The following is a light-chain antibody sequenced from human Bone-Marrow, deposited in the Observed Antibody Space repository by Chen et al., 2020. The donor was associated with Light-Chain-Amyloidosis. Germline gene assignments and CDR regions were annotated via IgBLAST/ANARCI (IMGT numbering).Light chain of an antibody. V-gene: IGLV2-11*01. Sequence: QSALTQPRSVSGSPGQSVAISCTGTSSDVGGYNYVSWYQQHPGKAPKLIIYGVSERPSGVPDRFSGSKSGNTASLTISGLQAEDEADYYCCSYAGTYTFFVFGTGTKVTVL. J-gene: IGLJ1*01. CDR1: SSDVGGYNY. CDR2: GVS. CDR3: CSYAGTYTFFV.